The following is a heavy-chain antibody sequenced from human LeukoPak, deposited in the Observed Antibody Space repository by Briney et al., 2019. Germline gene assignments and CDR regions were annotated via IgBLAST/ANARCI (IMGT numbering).Heavy chain of an antibody. CDR2: IYYSGST. D-gene: IGHD2-15*01. J-gene: IGHJ4*02. CDR1: GGSISSGGYY. Sequence: SETLSLTCTVSGGSISSGGYYWSWIRQHPGKDLEWIGYIYYSGSTYYNPSLKSRVTISVDTSKNQFSLKLSSVTAADTAVYYCARVGCSGGSCYFDYWGQGTLVTVSS. CDR3: ARVGCSGGSCYFDY. V-gene: IGHV4-31*03.